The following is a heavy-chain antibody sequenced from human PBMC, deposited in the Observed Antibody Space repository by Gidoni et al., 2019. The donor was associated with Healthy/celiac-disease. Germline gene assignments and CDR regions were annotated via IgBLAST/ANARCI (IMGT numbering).Heavy chain of an antibody. Sequence: QVQLVESGGGVVHPGRSLRLSCAASGFTFRRYAMHWVRQAPGKGLEWVAVISYDGSNKYYADSVKGRFTISRDNSKNTLYLQMNSLRAEDTAVYYCAREGHIVVVTAIQYYFDYWGQGTLVTVSS. CDR3: AREGHIVVVTAIQYYFDY. D-gene: IGHD2-21*02. CDR2: ISYDGSNK. J-gene: IGHJ4*02. CDR1: GFTFRRYA. V-gene: IGHV3-30-3*01.